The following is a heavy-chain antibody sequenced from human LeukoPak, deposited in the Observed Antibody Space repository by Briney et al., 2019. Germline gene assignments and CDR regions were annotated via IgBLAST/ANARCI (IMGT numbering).Heavy chain of an antibody. V-gene: IGHV4-38-2*02. J-gene: IGHJ4*02. Sequence: NPSETLSLTCTVSGYSISSGYYWGWIRQPPGKGLEWIGSIYHSGSTYYNPSLKSRVTISVDTSKNQFSLKLSFVAAADTAVYYCARDLGGWYDYWGQGTLVTVSS. CDR2: IYHSGST. D-gene: IGHD6-19*01. CDR1: GYSISSGYY. CDR3: ARDLGGWYDY.